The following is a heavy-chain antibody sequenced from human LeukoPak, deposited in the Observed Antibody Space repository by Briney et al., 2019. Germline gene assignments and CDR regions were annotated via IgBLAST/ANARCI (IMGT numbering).Heavy chain of an antibody. V-gene: IGHV4-61*01. J-gene: IGHJ4*02. Sequence: SETLSLTCTVSGYSISSGYYWGWIRQSPGKGLEWIGYICYTGTSYNPSLKSRVTISADTSKNQFSLKLISVTAADTAVYYCASRKLGNDYWGQGTLVTVSS. CDR2: ICYTGT. CDR3: ASRKLGNDY. CDR1: GYSISSGYY. D-gene: IGHD7-27*01.